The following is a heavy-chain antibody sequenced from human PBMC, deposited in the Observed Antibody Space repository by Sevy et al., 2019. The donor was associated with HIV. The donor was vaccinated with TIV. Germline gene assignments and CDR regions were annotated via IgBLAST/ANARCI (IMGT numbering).Heavy chain of an antibody. J-gene: IGHJ6*02. CDR3: AIGDYYDSSGYYLYYYYSGMDV. V-gene: IGHV3-74*01. Sequence: GGSLRLSCAASGFTFSSYWMHWVRQAPGKGLVWVSRINSDGSSTSYADSVKGRFTISRDNAKNTLYLQMNSLRAEDTAVYYCAIGDYYDSSGYYLYYYYSGMDVWGQGTTVTVSS. CDR2: INSDGSST. CDR1: GFTFSSYW. D-gene: IGHD3-22*01.